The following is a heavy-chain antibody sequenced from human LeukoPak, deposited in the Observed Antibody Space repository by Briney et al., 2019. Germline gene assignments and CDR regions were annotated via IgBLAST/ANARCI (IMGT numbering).Heavy chain of an antibody. Sequence: PGGSLRLSCAASGFSFNNYDMTWVRQAPGKGLEWVSSISSSSSYIYYADSVKGRFTISRDNAKNSLYLQMNSLRAEDTAVYYCAREKDRPEYYDFWSGYYTADYYYGMDVWGQGTTVTVSS. D-gene: IGHD3-3*01. J-gene: IGHJ6*02. CDR1: GFSFNNYD. V-gene: IGHV3-21*01. CDR2: ISSSSSYI. CDR3: AREKDRPEYYDFWSGYYTADYYYGMDV.